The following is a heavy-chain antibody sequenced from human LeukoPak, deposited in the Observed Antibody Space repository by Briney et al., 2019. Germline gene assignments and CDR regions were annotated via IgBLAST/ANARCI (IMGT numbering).Heavy chain of an antibody. J-gene: IGHJ4*02. V-gene: IGHV3-53*01. D-gene: IGHD6-13*01. Sequence: GGSLRLSCAASGFTVSSNCMTWVRQAPGKGLEWVSLIYSGGSTFYADSVKGRFTISRDNSRNTLYLQMNSLRAEDTAVYYCARVAAAGTEYFDYWGQGTLVTVSS. CDR2: IYSGGST. CDR3: ARVAAAGTEYFDY. CDR1: GFTVSSNC.